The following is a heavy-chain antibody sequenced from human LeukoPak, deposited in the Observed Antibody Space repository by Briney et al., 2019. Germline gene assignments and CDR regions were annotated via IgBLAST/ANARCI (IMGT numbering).Heavy chain of an antibody. CDR1: GFTVSSNY. CDR3: ARVPYGNYHYFFMDV. CDR2: IYSGGST. D-gene: IGHD3-10*01. V-gene: IGHV3-53*01. Sequence: GGSLRLSCAASGFTVSSNYMSWVRQAPGKGLEWVSIIYSGGSTYYANSVKGRFTISRDNSKNTVSLQMNSLRAQDTAVYYCARVPYGNYHYFFMDVWGKGTTVTVSS. J-gene: IGHJ6*03.